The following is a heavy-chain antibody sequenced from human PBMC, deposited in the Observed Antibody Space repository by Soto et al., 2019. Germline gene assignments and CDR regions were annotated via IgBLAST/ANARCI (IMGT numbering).Heavy chain of an antibody. V-gene: IGHV1-18*01. Sequence: ASVKVSFKASGYTFPSYRINWVRQAPGQGLEWMGWISAYNGNTNYAQKLQGRVTMTTDTSTSTAYMELRSLRSDDTAVYYCAKDREYWYSNGYSPGVQGTPVIVSS. CDR1: GYTFPSYR. D-gene: IGHD3-22*01. CDR3: AKDREYWYSNGYSP. CDR2: ISAYNGNT. J-gene: IGHJ4*02.